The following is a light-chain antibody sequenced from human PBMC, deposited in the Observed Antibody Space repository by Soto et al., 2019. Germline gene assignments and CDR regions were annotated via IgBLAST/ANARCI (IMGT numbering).Light chain of an antibody. V-gene: IGKV3-20*01. CDR2: GAS. CDR3: QQYGSSRWT. J-gene: IGKJ1*01. CDR1: QSVSSSY. Sequence: VITLSPATLSVSPGERATLSCRASQSVSSSYLAWYQQKPGQAPRLLIYGASSRATGIPDRFSGSGSGTDFTLTISRLEPEDFAVYYCQQYGSSRWTFGQGAKVDI.